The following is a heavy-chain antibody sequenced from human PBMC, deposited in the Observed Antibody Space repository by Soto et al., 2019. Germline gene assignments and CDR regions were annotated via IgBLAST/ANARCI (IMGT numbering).Heavy chain of an antibody. J-gene: IGHJ4*02. Sequence: GGSLRLSCAASGFTFSSYGMHWVRQAPGKGLEWVAVIWYDGSNKYYADSVKGRFTISRDNSKNTLYLQMNSLRAEDTAVYYCARDNQGAQWSLGVYFDYWGQGTLVTVSS. CDR3: ARDNQGAQWSLGVYFDY. CDR1: GFTFSSYG. V-gene: IGHV3-33*01. CDR2: IWYDGSNK. D-gene: IGHD2-15*01.